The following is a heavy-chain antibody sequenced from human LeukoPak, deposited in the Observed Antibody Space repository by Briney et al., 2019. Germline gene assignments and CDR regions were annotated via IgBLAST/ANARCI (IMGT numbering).Heavy chain of an antibody. J-gene: IGHJ4*02. CDR1: GGSISSSSYY. D-gene: IGHD5-18*01. CDR3: ARGTYCYGIDY. V-gene: IGHV4-61*05. CDR2: IYYSGST. Sequence: SETLSLTCTVSGGSISSSSYYWGWIRQPPGKGLEWIGYIYYSGSTNYNPSLKSRVTISVDTSKNQFSLKLSSVTAADTAVYYCARGTYCYGIDYWGQGTLVTVSS.